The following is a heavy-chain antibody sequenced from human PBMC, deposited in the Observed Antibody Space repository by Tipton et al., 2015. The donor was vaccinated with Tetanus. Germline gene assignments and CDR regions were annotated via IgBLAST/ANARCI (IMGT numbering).Heavy chain of an antibody. D-gene: IGHD4-11*01. CDR3: ARGPTVTTAHYYYGMDV. V-gene: IGHV1-46*01. Sequence: VQLVQSGAEVKKPGASVEVSCKASGYTFTCYYMHWVRQAPGQGLEWMGIINPSGGSTSYAQKFQGRVTMTRDTSTSTVYMELSSLRSEDTAVYYCARGPTVTTAHYYYGMDVWGQGTTVTVSS. J-gene: IGHJ6*02. CDR1: GYTFTCYY. CDR2: INPSGGST.